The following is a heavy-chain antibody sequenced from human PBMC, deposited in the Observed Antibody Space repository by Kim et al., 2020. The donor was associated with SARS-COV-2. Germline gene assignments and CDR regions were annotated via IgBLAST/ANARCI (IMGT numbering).Heavy chain of an antibody. Sequence: SETLSLTCTVSGGSISSSSYYWGWIRQPPGKGLEWIGSIYYSGSTYYNPSLKSRVTISVDTSKNQFSLKMSAVTAADTAVYYCARYGTDRGPVGYWGQGTLGTVSS. CDR2: IYYSGST. CDR1: GGSISSSSYY. J-gene: IGHJ4*02. D-gene: IGHD1-1*01. CDR3: ARYGTDRGPVGY. V-gene: IGHV4-39*07.